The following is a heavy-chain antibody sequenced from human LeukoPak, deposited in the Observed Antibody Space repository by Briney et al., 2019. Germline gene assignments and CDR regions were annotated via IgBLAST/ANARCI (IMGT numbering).Heavy chain of an antibody. V-gene: IGHV3-21*04. Sequence: GGSLRLSCAASGFTFSSYSMNWVRQAPGKGLEWVSSISSSSSYIYYADSVKGRFTISRDNAKNSLYLQMNSLRAEDTAVYYCARVELAGYNADYWGQGTLVTVSS. CDR2: ISSSSSYI. J-gene: IGHJ4*02. CDR3: ARVELAGYNADY. D-gene: IGHD5-24*01. CDR1: GFTFSSYS.